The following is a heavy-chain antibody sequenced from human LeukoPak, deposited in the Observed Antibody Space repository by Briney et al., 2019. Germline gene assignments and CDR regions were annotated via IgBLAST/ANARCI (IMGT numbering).Heavy chain of an antibody. CDR2: ISRGDHSI. Sequence: GESLRLSCAASGFTFSDYYMNWRRQAPGKGLEWVSSISRGDHSIYYAESMKGRFTISRDNAKNSLYLQMNSLRVEDTAVYYCARDQYLDYRGQGTLVTVSS. CDR3: ARDQYLDY. CDR1: GFTFSDYY. J-gene: IGHJ4*02. V-gene: IGHV3-11*01.